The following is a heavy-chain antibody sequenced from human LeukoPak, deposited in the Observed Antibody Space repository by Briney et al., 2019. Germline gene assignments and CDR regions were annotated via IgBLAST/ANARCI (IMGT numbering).Heavy chain of an antibody. D-gene: IGHD6-19*01. CDR2: IKQDGSEK. V-gene: IGHV3-7*01. J-gene: IGHJ6*03. Sequence: GGSLRLSCAASGFTFSSYWMSWVRQAPGKGLEWVANIKQDGSEKYYVDSVKGRFTISRDNAKNSLYLQLNSLRAEDTAVYYCARGPAVADFYQYYYMDVWGKGTTVTVSS. CDR1: GFTFSSYW. CDR3: ARGPAVADFYQYYYMDV.